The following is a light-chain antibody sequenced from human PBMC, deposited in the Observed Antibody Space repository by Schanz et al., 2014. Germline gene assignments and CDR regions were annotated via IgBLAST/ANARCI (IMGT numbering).Light chain of an antibody. CDR2: GAS. V-gene: IGKV3-20*01. CDR1: QSVSSSY. J-gene: IGKJ5*01. Sequence: EIVLTQSPGTLSLSPGERATLSCRASQSVSSSYLAWYQQKPGQAPRLLIYGASSRATGIPDRFSGSGSGTDFTLTISRLEPEDFAVYYCQHYDSSSLFTFGRGTRLEI. CDR3: QHYDSSSLFT.